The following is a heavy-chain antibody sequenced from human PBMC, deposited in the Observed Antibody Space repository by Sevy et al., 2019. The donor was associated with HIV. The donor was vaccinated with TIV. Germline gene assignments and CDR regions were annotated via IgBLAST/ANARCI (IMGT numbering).Heavy chain of an antibody. CDR2: ISSSSSYI. Sequence: GGSLRLSCAASGFTFSSYSMNWVRQAPGKGLEWVLSISSSSSYIYYADSVKGRFTISRDNAKNSLYLQMNSLRAEDTAVYYCASEASPPRWYYDSSGYYLSWFDPWGQGTLVTVSS. D-gene: IGHD3-22*01. CDR3: ASEASPPRWYYDSSGYYLSWFDP. CDR1: GFTFSSYS. J-gene: IGHJ5*02. V-gene: IGHV3-21*01.